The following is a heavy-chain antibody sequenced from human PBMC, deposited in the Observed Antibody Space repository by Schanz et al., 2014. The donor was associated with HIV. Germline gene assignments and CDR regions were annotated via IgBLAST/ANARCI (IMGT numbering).Heavy chain of an antibody. CDR2: ISWNSGSK. J-gene: IGHJ4*02. V-gene: IGHV3-9*01. D-gene: IGHD3-9*01. CDR1: GFIFDEYA. CDR3: AKDAARIYYDILTGPFDS. Sequence: EVQLVESGGGLVQPGRSLRLSCAASGFIFDEYAMHWVRQGPGKGLEWVSGISWNSGSKGYAESVKGRFTISRDNAKNSLYLQMNSLRGEDTALYYCAKDAARIYYDILTGPFDSWGQGTLVTVSS.